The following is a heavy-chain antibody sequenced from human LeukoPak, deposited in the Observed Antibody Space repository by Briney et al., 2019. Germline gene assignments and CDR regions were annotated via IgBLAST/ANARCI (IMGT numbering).Heavy chain of an antibody. CDR3: AREGALLWFGELFRNWFDP. CDR1: GGSISSGSYY. D-gene: IGHD3-10*01. Sequence: SQTLSLTCTVSGGSISSGSYYWSWIRQPAGKGLEWIGRIYTSGSTNYNPSLRSRVTISVDTSKNQFTLKLSSVTAADTAVYYCAREGALLWFGELFRNWFDPWGQGTLVTVSS. V-gene: IGHV4-61*02. CDR2: IYTSGST. J-gene: IGHJ5*02.